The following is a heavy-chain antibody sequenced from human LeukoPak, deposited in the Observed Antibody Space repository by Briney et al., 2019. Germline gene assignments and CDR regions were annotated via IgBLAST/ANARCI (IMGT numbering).Heavy chain of an antibody. CDR3: ASSGRIAVAGSPVQ. CDR2: IYSGGST. V-gene: IGHV3-53*01. CDR1: GFTVSSNY. J-gene: IGHJ4*02. Sequence: GGSLRLSCAASGFTVSSNYMSWVRQAPGKGLEWVSVIYSGGSTYYADSVKGRFTISRDNSKNMLYLQMNSLRAEDTAVYYCASSGRIAVAGSPVQWGQGTLVTVSS. D-gene: IGHD6-19*01.